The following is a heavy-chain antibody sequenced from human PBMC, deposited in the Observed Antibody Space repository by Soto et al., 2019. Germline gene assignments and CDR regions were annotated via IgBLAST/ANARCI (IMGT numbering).Heavy chain of an antibody. J-gene: IGHJ4*02. D-gene: IGHD2-8*01. Sequence: PGGSLRLSCVVSGISFDDYAMHWVRQVPGKGLEWVSGINWGSGDIGYADSVKGRFTISRDNAKNSLYLQMNSLKTEDTALYYCAKDTTPGFYDANGHLDYWGQGTPVTVSS. CDR1: GISFDDYA. V-gene: IGHV3-9*01. CDR3: AKDTTPGFYDANGHLDY. CDR2: INWGSGDI.